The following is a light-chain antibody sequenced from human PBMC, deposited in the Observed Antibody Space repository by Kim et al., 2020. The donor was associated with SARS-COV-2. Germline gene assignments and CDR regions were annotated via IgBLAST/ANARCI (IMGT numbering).Light chain of an antibody. CDR1: QSVSSY. CDR2: DAS. CDR3: QQRRDWYT. Sequence: EIVLTQSPATLSLSLGERATLSCRASQSVSSYLAWYQQKPGQVPRLLIYDASNRATGIPARFSGSGSGTDFTLTISSLEPEDFAVYYCQQRRDWYTFGQGTKLEI. J-gene: IGKJ2*01. V-gene: IGKV3-11*01.